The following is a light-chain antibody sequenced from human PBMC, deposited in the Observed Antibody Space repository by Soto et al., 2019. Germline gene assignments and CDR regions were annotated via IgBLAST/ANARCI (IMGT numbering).Light chain of an antibody. CDR1: SFNIGNNY. V-gene: IGLV1-47*01. Sequence: QSVLTQPPSASGTPGQRVTISCSGSSFNIGNNYVYWYQHLPGTAPKLLISRNNKRPSGVPDRFSGSTSGTSASLSISGLRSEDEADYYCAVWDDSLSGRVFGGGTTLTVL. CDR2: RNN. J-gene: IGLJ3*02. CDR3: AVWDDSLSGRV.